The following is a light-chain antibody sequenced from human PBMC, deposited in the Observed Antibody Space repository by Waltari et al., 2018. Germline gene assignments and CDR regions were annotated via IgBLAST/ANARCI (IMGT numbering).Light chain of an antibody. CDR2: DDN. Sequence: SYELTQPPSVSVSPGQTARITCPGDALPKNYAFWYQQKSGQAPVLIIYDDNKLPSGIPERFSGSSSGTMATLTISGARVEDEADYYCYSTDSTGNHVVFGGGAKLTGL. J-gene: IGLJ2*01. CDR3: YSTDSTGNHVV. V-gene: IGLV3-10*01. CDR1: ALPKNY.